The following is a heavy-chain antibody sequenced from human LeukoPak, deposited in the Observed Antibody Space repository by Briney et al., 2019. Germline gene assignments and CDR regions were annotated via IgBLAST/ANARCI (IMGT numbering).Heavy chain of an antibody. CDR2: IIPIFGTA. CDR3: ARAEQWLVPTFGY. V-gene: IGHV1-69*13. D-gene: IGHD6-19*01. CDR1: GGTFSSYA. Sequence: ASVKVSCKASGGTFSSYAISWVRQAPGQGLEWMGGIIPIFGTANYAQKFQGRVTITADESTSTAYMELSSLRSEDTAVYYCARAEQWLVPTFGYWGQGTLVTVSS. J-gene: IGHJ4*02.